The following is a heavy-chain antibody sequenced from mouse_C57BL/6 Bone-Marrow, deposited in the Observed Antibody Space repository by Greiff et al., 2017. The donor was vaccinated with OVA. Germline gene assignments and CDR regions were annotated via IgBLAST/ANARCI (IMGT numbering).Heavy chain of an antibody. V-gene: IGHV1-69*01. Sequence: VKLQQPGAELVMPGASVKLSCKASGYTFTSYWMHWVKQRPGQGLEWIGEIDPSDSYTNYNQKFKGKSTLTVDKSSSTAYMQLSSLTSEDSAVYCCARCDYIYYAMDYWGQGTSVTVSS. CDR1: GYTFTSYW. CDR3: ARCDYIYYAMDY. CDR2: IDPSDSYT. J-gene: IGHJ4*01. D-gene: IGHD2-4*01.